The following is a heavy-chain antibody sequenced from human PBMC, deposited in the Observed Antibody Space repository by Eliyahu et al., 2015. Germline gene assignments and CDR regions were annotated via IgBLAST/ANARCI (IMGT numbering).Heavy chain of an antibody. D-gene: IGHD3-10*01. CDR3: ARESYYGSGTIDY. J-gene: IGHJ4*02. CDR2: IWYDGSNK. V-gene: IGHV3-33*01. CDR1: GFXFSSYG. Sequence: QVQLVESGGGVVQPGRSLRLSCXASGFXFSSYGMPXVRQAPGKGLEWVAVIWYDGSNKYYADSVKGRFTISRDNSKNTLYLQMNSLRAEDTAVYYCARESYYGSGTIDYWGQGTLVTVSS.